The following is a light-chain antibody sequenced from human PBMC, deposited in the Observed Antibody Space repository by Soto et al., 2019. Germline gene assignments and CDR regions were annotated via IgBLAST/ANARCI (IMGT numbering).Light chain of an antibody. CDR1: SSDIGAYNF. V-gene: IGLV2-14*03. Sequence: QSVLTQPASVSGSPGQSITISCTGTSSDIGAYNFVSWYQQHPGKAPKLMLYDVNIRPSGVSNRFSGSKSGNPASLTISGPQSEDEADYYCTSWTTSTTLIFGGGTRVTVL. CDR2: DVN. J-gene: IGLJ2*01. CDR3: TSWTTSTTLI.